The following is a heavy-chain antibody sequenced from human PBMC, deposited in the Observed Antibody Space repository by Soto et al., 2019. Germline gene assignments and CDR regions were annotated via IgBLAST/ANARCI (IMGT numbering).Heavy chain of an antibody. CDR3: ARGGTSRTYRGLFYN. CDR1: GFTFSGYW. V-gene: IGHV3-74*01. CDR2: LNPNGTFT. Sequence: EVQLVESGGGLVQPGGSLRLSCAGSGFTFSGYWMHWVRQAPGKGPVWVSRLNPNGTFTTNADSVKGRLTISRDNAKSTVYLQMTGLRADDTVVYYCARGGTSRTYRGLFYNWGQGNLVTVPS. D-gene: IGHD2-2*01. J-gene: IGHJ4*02.